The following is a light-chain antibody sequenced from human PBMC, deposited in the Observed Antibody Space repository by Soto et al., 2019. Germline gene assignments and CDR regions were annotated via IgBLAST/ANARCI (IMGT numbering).Light chain of an antibody. V-gene: IGKV2-28*01. CDR3: MQDLQTPPYL. J-gene: IGKJ2*01. Sequence: ETVMTQSPLSLPVTPGEPASISFRSSQSLLHNNGYNYLVWYLQKTGHSPQLLIFLGSYRASGVHDRFSGSGSGTDFTLTISRVEAEDVGVYYCMQDLQTPPYLFGQGTKLEIK. CDR2: LGS. CDR1: QSLLHNNGYNY.